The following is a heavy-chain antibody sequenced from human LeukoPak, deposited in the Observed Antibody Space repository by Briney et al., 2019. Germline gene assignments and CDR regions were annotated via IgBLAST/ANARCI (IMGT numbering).Heavy chain of an antibody. D-gene: IGHD6-13*01. J-gene: IGHJ4*02. CDR2: MNPNSGNT. CDR3: ARGETQHDY. Sequence: GTSVKVYCKASGYTFTGYYMHWVRQAPGQGLEWMGWMNPNSGNTVYAQKFQGRVTITRNTSISTAYMGLSSLRSEDTAVYYCARGETQHDYWGQETLVIVSS. CDR1: GYTFTGYY. V-gene: IGHV1-8*03.